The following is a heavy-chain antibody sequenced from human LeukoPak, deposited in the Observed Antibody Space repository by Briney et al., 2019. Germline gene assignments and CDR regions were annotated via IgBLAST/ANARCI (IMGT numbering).Heavy chain of an antibody. V-gene: IGHV4-34*01. CDR2: INHSGST. Sequence: SGTLSLTCAVYGGSFSGYYWSWIRQPPGKGLEWIGEINHSGSTNYNPSLKSRVTISVDTSKNQFSLKLSSVTAADTAVYYCARRFALIAVAGRGWFDPWGQGTLVTVSS. CDR3: ARRFALIAVAGRGWFDP. D-gene: IGHD6-19*01. CDR1: GGSFSGYY. J-gene: IGHJ5*02.